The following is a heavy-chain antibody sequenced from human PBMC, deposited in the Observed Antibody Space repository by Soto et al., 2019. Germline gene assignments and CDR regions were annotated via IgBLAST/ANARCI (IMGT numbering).Heavy chain of an antibody. V-gene: IGHV4-61*01. CDR3: ARDRTMEYYYYYGMDV. J-gene: IGHJ6*02. D-gene: IGHD3-10*01. CDR1: GGSVSSGSYY. Sequence: PSETLSLTCTVSGGSVSSGSYYWSWIRQPPGKGLEWIGYIYYSGSTNYNPSLKSRVTISVDTSKNQFSLKLSSVTAADTAVYYCARDRTMEYYYYYGMDVWGQGTTVTVS. CDR2: IYYSGST.